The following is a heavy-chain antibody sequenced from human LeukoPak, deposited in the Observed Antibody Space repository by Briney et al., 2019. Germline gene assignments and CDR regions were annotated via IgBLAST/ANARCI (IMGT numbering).Heavy chain of an antibody. CDR1: GYTFTSYG. CDR2: ISAYNGNT. D-gene: IGHD6-13*01. J-gene: IGHJ5*02. CDR3: ARSSSIAAAGVNNWFDP. Sequence: ASVKVSCKASGYTFTSYGISWVRQAPGQGLEWMGWISAYNGNTSYAQKLQGRVTMTTDTSTSTAYMELRSLRSDDTAVYYCARSSSIAAAGVNNWFDPWGQGTLVTVSS. V-gene: IGHV1-18*01.